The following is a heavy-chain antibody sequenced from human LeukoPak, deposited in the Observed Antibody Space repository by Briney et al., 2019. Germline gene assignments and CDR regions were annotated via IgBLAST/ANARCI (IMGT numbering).Heavy chain of an antibody. J-gene: IGHJ4*02. CDR1: GFTFSSYW. CDR2: IDTDGSST. Sequence: GGSLRLSCAASGFTFSSYWMHWVRQAPGKGLVWVSRIDTDGSSTTYADSVKGRFTISRDNAKNTLYLQMNSLRAEDTAIYYCTRGGTTFDYWGQGTLVTVSS. D-gene: IGHD1-1*01. CDR3: TRGGTTFDY. V-gene: IGHV3-74*01.